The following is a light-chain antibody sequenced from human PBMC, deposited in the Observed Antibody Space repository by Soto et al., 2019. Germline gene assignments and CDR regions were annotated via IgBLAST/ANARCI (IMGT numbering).Light chain of an antibody. CDR2: DVT. V-gene: IGLV2-14*01. CDR3: SSYTSTTTLVV. CDR1: SSDIGGYNF. Sequence: QSALTQPASVSESPGQSITIPCTGTSSDIGGYNFVSWYQQYPGNAPKLLIYDVTNRPSGVSNRFSGSKSGNTASLTISGLQAEDEAIYYCSSYTSTTTLVVFGGGTQLTVL. J-gene: IGLJ7*01.